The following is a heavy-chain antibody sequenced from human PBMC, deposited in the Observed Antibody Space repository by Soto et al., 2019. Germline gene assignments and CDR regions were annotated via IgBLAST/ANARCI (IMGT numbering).Heavy chain of an antibody. CDR1: GFTFSSYG. Sequence: QVQLVESGGGVVQPGRSLRLSCAASGFTFSSYGMHWVRQAPGKGLEWVAVISYDGSNKYYADSVKGRFTISRDNSKNTLYLQRNSLRAEDTAVYYCAKTLRRLPLVVPAAMWGKDAFDIWGQGTMVTVSS. CDR3: AKTLRRLPLVVPAAMWGKDAFDI. V-gene: IGHV3-30*18. J-gene: IGHJ3*02. CDR2: ISYDGSNK. D-gene: IGHD2-2*01.